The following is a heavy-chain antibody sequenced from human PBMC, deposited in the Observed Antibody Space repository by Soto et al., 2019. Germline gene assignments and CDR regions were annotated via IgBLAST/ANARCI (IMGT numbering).Heavy chain of an antibody. J-gene: IGHJ4*02. CDR2: ISTKGNVN. D-gene: IGHD3-3*01. V-gene: IGHV3-30*18. CDR1: GFTFRSHS. CDR3: AKECGHYFWFFDF. Sequence: QVQLVESGGGVVQPGRSLTLSCTVSGFTFRSHSMHWVRQAPGKGLEWLAVISTKGNVNYYADSVRGRFTTSRDISDTPQYLQMNSLGDEDTALYYWAKECGHYFWFFDFWGQGALVAVSS.